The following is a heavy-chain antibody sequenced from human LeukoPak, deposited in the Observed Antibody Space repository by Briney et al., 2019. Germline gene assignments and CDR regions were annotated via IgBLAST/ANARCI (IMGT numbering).Heavy chain of an antibody. CDR3: ARVDTIFGVGSNYYYYGMDV. Sequence: ASVKVSCKASGGTFSSYAISWVRQAPGQGLEWMGRIIPILGIANYAQKFQGRVTITADESTSTAYMELSSLRSEDTAVYYCARVDTIFGVGSNYYYYGMDVWGQGTTVTVSS. CDR1: GGTFSSYA. J-gene: IGHJ6*02. CDR2: IIPILGIA. D-gene: IGHD3-3*01. V-gene: IGHV1-69*04.